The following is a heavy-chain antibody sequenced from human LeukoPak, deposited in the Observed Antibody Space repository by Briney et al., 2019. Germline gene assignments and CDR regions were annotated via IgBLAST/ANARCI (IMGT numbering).Heavy chain of an antibody. CDR1: GYTFTSYG. Sequence: GASVKVSCKASGYTFTSYGISRVRQAPGQGLEWMGWISAYNGNTNYAQKLQGRVTMTTDTSTSTAYMELRSLRSDDTAVYYCARSFTIFGVVNGPRAFDIWGQGTMVTVSS. V-gene: IGHV1-18*01. D-gene: IGHD3-3*01. CDR3: ARSFTIFGVVNGPRAFDI. CDR2: ISAYNGNT. J-gene: IGHJ3*02.